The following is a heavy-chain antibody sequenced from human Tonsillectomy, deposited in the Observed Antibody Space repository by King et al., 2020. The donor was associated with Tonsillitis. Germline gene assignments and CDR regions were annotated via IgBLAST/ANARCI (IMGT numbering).Heavy chain of an antibody. CDR1: GYIFTSYG. D-gene: IGHD2-21*01. CDR3: ARDRPYCGGDCFHWYFDL. J-gene: IGHJ2*01. CDR2: ISAYNSNT. V-gene: IGHV1-18*01. Sequence: QLVQSGAEVKKPGASVKVSCKASGYIFTSYGISWVRQAPGQGLEWMGWISAYNSNTNYAQKLQGRVTMTTDASTNTAYMELRSLRSDDTAVYYCARDRPYCGGDCFHWYFDLWGRGTLVTVSS.